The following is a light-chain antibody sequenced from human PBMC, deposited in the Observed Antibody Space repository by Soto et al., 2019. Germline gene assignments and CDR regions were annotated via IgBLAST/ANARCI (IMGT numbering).Light chain of an antibody. Sequence: DIQMTQSPSSLSASVGDRVTITCQASQDISNCLNWYQQKPGKAPKLLIYDASNLETGVPSRFSGSGSGTEFTFTISSLQPEDTAIYYCQQYDHLPLFTLGPGTKVDIK. V-gene: IGKV1-33*01. CDR2: DAS. CDR1: QDISNC. J-gene: IGKJ3*01. CDR3: QQYDHLPLFT.